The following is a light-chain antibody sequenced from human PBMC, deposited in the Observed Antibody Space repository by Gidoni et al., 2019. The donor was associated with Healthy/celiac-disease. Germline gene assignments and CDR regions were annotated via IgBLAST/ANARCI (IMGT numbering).Light chain of an antibody. CDR3: CSYAGSSTWV. CDR1: SSDVGSYNL. J-gene: IGLJ3*02. Sequence: QSALTPPASESASPGPSTTISCTGTSSDVGSYNLVSWYQQHPGKAPKLMIYEGSKRPSGVSNRFSGSKSGNTASLTISGLQAEDEADYYCCSYAGSSTWVFGGGTKLTVL. CDR2: EGS. V-gene: IGLV2-23*01.